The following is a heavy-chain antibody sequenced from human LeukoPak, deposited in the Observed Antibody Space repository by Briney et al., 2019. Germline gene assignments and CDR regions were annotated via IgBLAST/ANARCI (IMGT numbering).Heavy chain of an antibody. CDR3: AKEVGTYHDYYYYGMDV. V-gene: IGHV3-23*01. Sequence: GGSLRLSCAASGFTFSSYAMSWVRQAPGKGLEWVSAISGSGGSTYYADSVKGRFTISRDNSKNTLYLQMNSLRAEDTAVYYCAKEVGTYHDYYYYGMDVWGQGTTVTVSS. J-gene: IGHJ6*02. D-gene: IGHD2-2*01. CDR1: GFTFSSYA. CDR2: ISGSGGST.